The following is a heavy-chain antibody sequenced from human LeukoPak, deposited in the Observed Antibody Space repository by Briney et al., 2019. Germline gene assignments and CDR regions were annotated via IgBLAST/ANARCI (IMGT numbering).Heavy chain of an antibody. D-gene: IGHD3-3*02. CDR2: IYYSGST. J-gene: IGHJ6*03. V-gene: IGHV4-59*01. CDR1: GDSISSYY. CDR3: ARAFYPGYYSYMAV. Sequence: SETLSLTCTVSGDSISSYYWSWIRQPPGKGLEWIGYIYYSGSTNYNPSLKSRVTISVDTSKNQYSLKLNSVTAADTAVYYCARAFYPGYYSYMAVWGKGTTVTVSS.